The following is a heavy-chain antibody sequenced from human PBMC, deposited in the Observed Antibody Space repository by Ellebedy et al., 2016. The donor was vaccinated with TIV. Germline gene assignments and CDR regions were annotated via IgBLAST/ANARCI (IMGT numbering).Heavy chain of an antibody. D-gene: IGHD2-8*02. CDR3: ASLTGGGYDYYYYYGMDV. V-gene: IGHV4-39*01. Sequence: SETLSLXCTVSGGSISSSSYYWGWIRQPPGKGLEWIGSIYYSGSTYYNPSLKSRVTISVDTSKNQFSLKLSSVTAADTAVYYCASLTGGGYDYYYYYGMDVWGQGTTVTVSS. J-gene: IGHJ6*02. CDR1: GGSISSSSYY. CDR2: IYYSGST.